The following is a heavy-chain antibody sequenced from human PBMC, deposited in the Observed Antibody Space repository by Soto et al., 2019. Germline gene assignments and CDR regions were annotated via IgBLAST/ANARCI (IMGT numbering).Heavy chain of an antibody. Sequence: QVQLQESGPGLVKPSGTLSLTCAVSGGSISSSNWWSWVRQPPGKGLEWIGEIYHSGSTNYDPSLKSRVTISVDKSKNQFSLKLSSVTAADTAVYYCARSDYYGSGSPQLDYWGQGTLVTVSS. CDR3: ARSDYYGSGSPQLDY. CDR2: IYHSGST. V-gene: IGHV4-4*02. CDR1: GGSISSSNW. J-gene: IGHJ4*02. D-gene: IGHD3-10*01.